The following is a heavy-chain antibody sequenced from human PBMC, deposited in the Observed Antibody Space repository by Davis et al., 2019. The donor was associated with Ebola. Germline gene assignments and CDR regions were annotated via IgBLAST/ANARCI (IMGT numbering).Heavy chain of an antibody. CDR3: ARDTYYYDSSGYYYHYYGMDV. CDR2: ISSSSSYI. Sequence: GESLKISCAASGFTFSSYSMNWVRQAPGKGLEWVSSISSSSSYIYYADSVKGRFTISRDNAKNSLYLQMNSLRDEDTAVYYCARDTYYYDSSGYYYHYYGMDVWGQGTTVTVSS. J-gene: IGHJ6*02. D-gene: IGHD3-22*01. CDR1: GFTFSSYS. V-gene: IGHV3-21*01.